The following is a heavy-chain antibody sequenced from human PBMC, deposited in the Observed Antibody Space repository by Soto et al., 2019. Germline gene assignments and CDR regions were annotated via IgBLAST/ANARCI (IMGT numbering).Heavy chain of an antibody. CDR2: INPGDSDT. V-gene: IGHV5-51*01. D-gene: IGHD2-15*01. CDR3: ARQGDNVVFDI. Sequence: GESLKISCKGSGYTFTSYWIGWVRQMPGKGLEWMAIINPGDSDTRYSPSFQGQVTISADKSISTAYLQWSSLKASDTAVYYCARQGDNVVFDIWGQGTMVTVSS. J-gene: IGHJ3*02. CDR1: GYTFTSYW.